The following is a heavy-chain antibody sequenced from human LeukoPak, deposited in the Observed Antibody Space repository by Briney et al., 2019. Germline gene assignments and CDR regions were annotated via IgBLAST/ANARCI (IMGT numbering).Heavy chain of an antibody. V-gene: IGHV4-61*02. CDR1: GGSISSGNYY. Sequence: IPSQTLSLTCTVSGGSISSGNYYWRWIRQPAGKGLEWIGRIYTSGSTNYNPSLKSRVTISVDTSKNQFSLKLSSVTAADTAVYYCARGYGRVDHWGQGTLVTVSS. CDR3: ARGYGRVDH. CDR2: IYTSGST. J-gene: IGHJ4*02. D-gene: IGHD5-18*01.